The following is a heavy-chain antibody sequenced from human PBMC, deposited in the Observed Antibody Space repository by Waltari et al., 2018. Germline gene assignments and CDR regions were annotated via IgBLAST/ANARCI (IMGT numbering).Heavy chain of an antibody. V-gene: IGHV3-23*01. Sequence: EVQLLESGGGLVQPGGSLRLSCAASGFTFSSYAMSWVRQAPGEGLQVVSAIRATALTTDCASSVRGRFTSARDNSKSALDLQRNSLRAEDSAVYYCAKTLRGSGSYFEFDSWGQGTLVAVSS. CDR2: IRATALTT. CDR1: GFTFSSYA. CDR3: AKTLRGSGSYFEFDS. J-gene: IGHJ4*02. D-gene: IGHD3-10*01.